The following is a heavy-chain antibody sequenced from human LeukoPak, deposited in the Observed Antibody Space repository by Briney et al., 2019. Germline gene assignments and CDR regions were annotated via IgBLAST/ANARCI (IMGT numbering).Heavy chain of an antibody. V-gene: IGHV4-34*01. CDR2: INHSGST. CDR1: GGSFSGYY. D-gene: IGHD6-13*01. J-gene: IGHJ6*02. Sequence: SETLSLTCAVYGGSFSGYYWSWIRQPPGKGLEWIGEINHSGSTNYNPSLKSRVTISVDTSKNQFSLKLSSVTAADTAVYYCARGWVSYYYYYGMDVWGQGTLVTVSS. CDR3: ARGWVSYYYYYGMDV.